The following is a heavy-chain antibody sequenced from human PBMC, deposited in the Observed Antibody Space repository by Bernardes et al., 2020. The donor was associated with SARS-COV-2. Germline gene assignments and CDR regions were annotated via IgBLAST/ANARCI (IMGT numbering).Heavy chain of an antibody. V-gene: IGHV1-58*01. Sequence: SVKVSCEPSGFAFDDSSVQWVRQARGQRLEWIGWIVVGSGKTNYAQKFQGRVTMTRDMSTGTVYMELGSLTYEDTALYYCAAERPRGSLRLLAGDFWGQGTLVTVSS. CDR1: GFAFDDSS. CDR3: AAERPRGSLRLLAGDF. D-gene: IGHD3-3*02. J-gene: IGHJ4*02. CDR2: IVVGSGKT.